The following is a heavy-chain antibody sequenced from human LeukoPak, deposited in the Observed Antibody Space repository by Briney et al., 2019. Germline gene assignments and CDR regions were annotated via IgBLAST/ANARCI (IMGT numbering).Heavy chain of an antibody. CDR2: ISWNSGSI. CDR1: GFTFDDYA. J-gene: IGHJ6*03. CDR3: ARTIVTMDNYYYMDV. D-gene: IGHD4-11*01. Sequence: GGSLRLSCAASGFTFDDYAMHWVRQAPGKGLEWVSGISWNSGSIGYADSVKGRFIISRDNAKSSLYLQMNSLRAEDMALYYCARTIVTMDNYYYMDVWGKGTTVTVSS. V-gene: IGHV3-9*03.